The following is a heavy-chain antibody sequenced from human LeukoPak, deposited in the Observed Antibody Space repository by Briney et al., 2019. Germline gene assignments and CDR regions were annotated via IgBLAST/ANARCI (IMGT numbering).Heavy chain of an antibody. CDR1: GYTFNTYG. CDR2: ISGYNGKT. CDR3: ARESDFDWLFPSRSDAFDI. D-gene: IGHD3-9*01. V-gene: IGHV1-18*01. Sequence: GASVKVSCKASGYTFNTYGITWVRQAPGQGLEWMGWISGYNGKTKYAQKLQDRVTMTTDTSTTTAYMELRSLRSDDTAVYYCARESDFDWLFPSRSDAFDIWGQGTMVTVSS. J-gene: IGHJ3*02.